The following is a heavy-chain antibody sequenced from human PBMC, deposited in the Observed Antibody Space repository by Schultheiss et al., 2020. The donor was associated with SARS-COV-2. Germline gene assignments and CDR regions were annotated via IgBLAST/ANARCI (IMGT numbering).Heavy chain of an antibody. CDR1: GFTFSDYY. CDR3: ARGRRRYYFDY. CDR2: ISYDGSNK. V-gene: IGHV3-30*03. J-gene: IGHJ4*02. Sequence: GGSLRLSCAASGFTFSDYYMSWVRQAPGKGLEWVAVISYDGSNKYYADSVKGRFTISRDNSKNTLYLQMNSLRAEDTAVYYCARGRRRYYFDYWGKGTLVTVSS.